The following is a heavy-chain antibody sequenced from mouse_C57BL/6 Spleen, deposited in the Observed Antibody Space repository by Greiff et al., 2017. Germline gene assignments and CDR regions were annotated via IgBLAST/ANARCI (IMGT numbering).Heavy chain of an antibody. CDR3: TRPGTTVVGAMDY. CDR1: GYTFTDYE. D-gene: IGHD1-1*01. CDR2: IDPETGGT. Sequence: VQLQQSGAELVRPGASVTLSCKASGYTFTDYEMHWVKQTPVHGLEWIGAIDPETGGTAYNQKFKGKAILTADKSSSTAYMELRSLTSEDSAVYYGTRPGTTVVGAMDYWGQGTSVTVSS. J-gene: IGHJ4*01. V-gene: IGHV1-15*01.